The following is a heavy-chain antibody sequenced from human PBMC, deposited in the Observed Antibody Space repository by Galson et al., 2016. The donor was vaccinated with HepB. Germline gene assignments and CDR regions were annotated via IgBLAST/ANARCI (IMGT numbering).Heavy chain of an antibody. D-gene: IGHD3-9*01. V-gene: IGHV1-58*01. CDR3: AGSWFDILTGYYP. J-gene: IGHJ5*02. CDR2: IVIGGGDT. Sequence: SVKVSCKASGFPFISSAVQWVRQARGQRLEWMGWIVIGGGDTIYAQKFQERVTITRDVSTSTAYMELSSLRSEDTAVHYCAGSWFDILTGYYPRGQGTLVTVSS. CDR1: GFPFISSA.